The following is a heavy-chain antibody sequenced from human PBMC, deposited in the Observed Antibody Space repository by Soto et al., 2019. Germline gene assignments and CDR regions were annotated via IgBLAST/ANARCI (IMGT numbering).Heavy chain of an antibody. CDR2: IDGRGTA. Sequence: PAETLSLTCDVSGDSISSSAYFWAWIRQRPGKGLEWIASIDGRGTAYNNQSHKSRVTISVDTSKNHMSLRVDSVTAADKALYYCSSSATEGFAHWGQGILVTVSS. V-gene: IGHV4-39*02. CDR3: SSSATEGFAH. CDR1: GDSISSSAYF. J-gene: IGHJ5*02. D-gene: IGHD6-25*01.